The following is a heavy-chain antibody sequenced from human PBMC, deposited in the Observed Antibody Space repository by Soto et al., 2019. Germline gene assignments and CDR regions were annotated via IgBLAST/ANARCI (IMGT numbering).Heavy chain of an antibody. D-gene: IGHD2-15*01. J-gene: IGHJ2*01. CDR2: ISGSGGST. CDR1: GFTFSSYA. V-gene: IGHV3-23*01. Sequence: EVQLLESGGGLVQPGGSLRLSCAASGFTFSSYAMSWVRQAPGKGLEWVSAISGSGGSTYYADSVKGRFTISRDNSKNTLYLQMNSLRAEDTAVHYCACPARWPGYFDLWGRGTLVTVSS. CDR3: ACPARWPGYFDL.